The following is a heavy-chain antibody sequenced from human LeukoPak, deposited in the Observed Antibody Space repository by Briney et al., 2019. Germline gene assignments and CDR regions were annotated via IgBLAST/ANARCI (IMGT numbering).Heavy chain of an antibody. CDR2: ISYDGSNE. J-gene: IGHJ1*01. D-gene: IGHD2-15*01. Sequence: PGGSLRLSCAASGFTFSRHWMHWVRQAPGKGLEWVAVISYDGSNEYYADSVKGRFTISRDNSKNTLYLQMNSLRAEDTAVYYCATFPRWWQAEYFQHWGQGTLVTVSS. V-gene: IGHV3-30*03. CDR1: GFTFSRHW. CDR3: ATFPRWWQAEYFQH.